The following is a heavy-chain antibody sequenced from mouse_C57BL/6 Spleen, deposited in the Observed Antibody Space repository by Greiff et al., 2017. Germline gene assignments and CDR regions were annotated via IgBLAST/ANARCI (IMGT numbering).Heavy chain of an antibody. V-gene: IGHV5-17*01. CDR3: ARSMVTTDYFDY. J-gene: IGHJ2*01. D-gene: IGHD2-2*01. Sequence: VQLKESGGGLVKPGGSLKLSCAASGFTFSDYGMHWVRQAPEKGLEWVAYISSGSSTIYYADTVKGRFTISRDNAKNTLFLQMTSLRSEDTAMYYCARSMVTTDYFDYWGQGTTLTVSS. CDR2: ISSGSSTI. CDR1: GFTFSDYG.